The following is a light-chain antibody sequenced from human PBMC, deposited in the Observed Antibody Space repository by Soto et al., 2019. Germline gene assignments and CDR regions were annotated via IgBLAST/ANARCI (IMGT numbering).Light chain of an antibody. Sequence: QSVLTQPPSVSGSPGHSVAISCTGTSSDVGSYNRVSWYQQPPDSAPKLIIYDVTNRPSGVPDRFSGSKSGNAASLTISGLQAEHEADYYCNSFTTTNTYVFGSGTKVTVL. CDR1: SSDVGSYNR. CDR2: DVT. J-gene: IGLJ1*01. V-gene: IGLV2-18*02. CDR3: NSFTTTNTYV.